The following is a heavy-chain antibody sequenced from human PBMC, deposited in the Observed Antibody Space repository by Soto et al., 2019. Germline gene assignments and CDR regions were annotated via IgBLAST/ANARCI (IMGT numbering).Heavy chain of an antibody. CDR3: ARGSTTINYYYYYMDV. D-gene: IGHD3-9*01. V-gene: IGHV1-3*01. CDR2: INAGNVNT. J-gene: IGHJ6*03. CDR1: GYTYACYS. Sequence: GAAGTVPSKAPGYTYACYSSQLPCQAPRQRLEWMGWINAGNVNTKYSQKFQGRVSITRDTSASTAYMELSSLRPEDTAVYYCARGSTTINYYYYYMDVWGKGTTVTVSS.